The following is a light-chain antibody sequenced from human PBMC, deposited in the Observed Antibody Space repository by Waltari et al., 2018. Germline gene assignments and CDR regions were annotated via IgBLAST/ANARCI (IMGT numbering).Light chain of an antibody. CDR2: GAS. Sequence: EIVMTQSPATLSVSPGERATLSCRASQSVNDNLAWYQQNPGQAPRLLIYGASTRATGIPARFSGGGSGTEFTLTISSLQSEDFALYYCQQYNNWPPVTFGQGSKVEIK. CDR3: QQYNNWPPVT. V-gene: IGKV3-15*01. CDR1: QSVNDN. J-gene: IGKJ2*01.